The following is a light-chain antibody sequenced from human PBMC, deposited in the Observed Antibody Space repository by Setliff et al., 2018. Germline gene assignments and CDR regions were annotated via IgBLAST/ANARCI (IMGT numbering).Light chain of an antibody. V-gene: IGKV1-13*02. Sequence: AIRLTQSPSSLSASVGDRVTISCRASQAISSNLAWYQQKPGKAPNLLIYRASNLVGGVPSRFTGSGSGTDFTLTISSLQPEDFATYYCQHFNSYPITFGQGTRLEIK. J-gene: IGKJ5*01. CDR3: QHFNSYPIT. CDR2: RAS. CDR1: QAISSN.